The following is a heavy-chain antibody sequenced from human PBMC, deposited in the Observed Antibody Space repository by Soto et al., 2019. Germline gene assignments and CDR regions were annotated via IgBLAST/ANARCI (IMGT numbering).Heavy chain of an antibody. CDR1: GGSFSGYY. CDR3: ARTRATPASRNLDY. Sequence: PSETLSLTCAVYGGSFSGYYWSWVSQSPGKGLEWIGEINPTGGTNYNPSLKSRVTISVDTSKDQFSLQLSSVTAADTAVYYCARTRATPASRNLDYWGQGTLVTVSS. CDR2: INPTGGT. V-gene: IGHV4-34*01. D-gene: IGHD1-1*01. J-gene: IGHJ4*02.